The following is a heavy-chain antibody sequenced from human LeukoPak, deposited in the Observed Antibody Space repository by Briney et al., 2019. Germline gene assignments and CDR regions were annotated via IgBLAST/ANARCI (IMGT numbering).Heavy chain of an antibody. D-gene: IGHD3-10*01. V-gene: IGHV4-59*12. J-gene: IGHJ5*02. CDR1: GGSISSYY. Sequence: SETLSLTCTVSGGSISSYYWSWIRQPPGKGLEWIGYIYYSGSTNYNPSLKSRVTISVDTSKNQFSLKLSSVTAADTAVYYCARRGWGSGSYYGPHWFDPWGQGTLVTVSS. CDR3: ARRGWGSGSYYGPHWFDP. CDR2: IYYSGST.